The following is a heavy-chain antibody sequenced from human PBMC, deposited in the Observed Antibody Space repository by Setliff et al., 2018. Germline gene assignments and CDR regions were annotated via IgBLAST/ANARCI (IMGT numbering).Heavy chain of an antibody. D-gene: IGHD6-13*01. CDR3: ARALASAGTVYFDY. Sequence: GESLKISCKASGYTFTSYWIGWVRQMPGKGLEWLGIIYSSDSHTRYSPSFQGQVTISADKSISTAYLQWSSLKASDTAMYYCARALASAGTVYFDYWGQGTLVTVSS. CDR2: IYSSDSHT. V-gene: IGHV5-51*01. CDR1: GYTFTSYW. J-gene: IGHJ4*02.